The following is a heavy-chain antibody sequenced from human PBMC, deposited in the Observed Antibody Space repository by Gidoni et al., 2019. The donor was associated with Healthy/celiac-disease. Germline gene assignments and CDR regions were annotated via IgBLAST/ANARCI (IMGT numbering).Heavy chain of an antibody. CDR2: IYYDGSKK. V-gene: IGHV3-33*01. CDR3: VRGGRYCSGGNCYGWFDP. D-gene: IGHD2-15*01. J-gene: IGHJ5*02. CDR1: GFLFSNDG. Sequence: QVQLVESGGGVVQPGTSLRLSCAASGFLFSNDGMHWVRQAPGKGLEWVSVIYYDGSKKFYADSVKGRFTISRDNSKNIVDLQMNSLRAEDTAVYHGVRGGRYCSGGNCYGWFDPWGQGTLVTVSS.